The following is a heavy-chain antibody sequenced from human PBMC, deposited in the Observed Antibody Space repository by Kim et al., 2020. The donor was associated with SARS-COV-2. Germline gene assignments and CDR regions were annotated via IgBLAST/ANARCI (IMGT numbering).Heavy chain of an antibody. V-gene: IGHV3-30*18. D-gene: IGHD6-19*01. CDR2: ISYDGSKK. J-gene: IGHJ6*02. Sequence: GGSLRLSCAASGFNFSSYGLHWVRQAPGKGLERVAIISYDGSKKYVADSVKGRLTFSRDNSKNTLYLQMKSLRLADTAVYYCAEGIAVAGKGDYGLDVWGQGTTVTVSS. CDR1: GFNFSSYG. CDR3: AEGIAVAGKGDYGLDV.